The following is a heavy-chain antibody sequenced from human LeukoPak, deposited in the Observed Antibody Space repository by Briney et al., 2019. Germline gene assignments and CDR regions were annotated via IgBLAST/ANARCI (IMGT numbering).Heavy chain of an antibody. D-gene: IGHD2-15*01. CDR1: GFRFSDYY. CDR3: ARGSGPLFYLDY. V-gene: IGHV3-11*04. CDR2: ISSPGTTI. Sequence: PGGSLRLSCAASGFRFSDYYMNWIRQAPGKGLEWISHISSPGTTISYADSVKGRFTVSRDNAKNSLYLEMNSLRADDTAVYYCARGSGPLFYLDYWGQGTLVTV. J-gene: IGHJ4*02.